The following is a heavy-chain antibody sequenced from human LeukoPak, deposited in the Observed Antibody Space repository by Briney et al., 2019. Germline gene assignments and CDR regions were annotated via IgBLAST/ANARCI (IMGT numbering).Heavy chain of an antibody. V-gene: IGHV4-34*01. D-gene: IGHD3-22*01. J-gene: IGHJ3*02. Sequence: PSETLSLTCAVYSGSFSGYYWSWIRQPPGKGLEWIGEINQSGSTNYNPSLKSRVTISVDTSKNHFSLKLSSVTAADTAVYYCARGRISMTVDDAFDIWGQGTMVTVSS. CDR3: ARGRISMTVDDAFDI. CDR2: INQSGST. CDR1: SGSFSGYY.